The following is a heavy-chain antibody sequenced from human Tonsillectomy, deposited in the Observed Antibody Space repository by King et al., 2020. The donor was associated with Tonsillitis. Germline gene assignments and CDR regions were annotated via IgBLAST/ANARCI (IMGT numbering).Heavy chain of an antibody. V-gene: IGHV4-39*01. Sequence: QLQLQESGPGLVKPSETLSLMCTVSGGSISISYYWGWIRQPPGKGLEWIGTIHYSGSTYYNPSLKSRVTISVDTSKSQFSLKLRSVTAADTAVYYCARLQGDIVVVPAAPDYWGQGTLVTVSS. CDR3: ARLQGDIVVVPAAPDY. D-gene: IGHD2-2*01. CDR1: GGSISISYY. J-gene: IGHJ4*02. CDR2: IHYSGST.